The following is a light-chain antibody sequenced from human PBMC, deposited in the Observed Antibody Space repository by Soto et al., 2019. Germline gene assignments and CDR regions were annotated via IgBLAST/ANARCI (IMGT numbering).Light chain of an antibody. CDR2: SHN. CDR3: ATWDDDVSGVV. J-gene: IGLJ2*01. CDR1: SSNIGRNY. Sequence: QSVLPQTPSVSGTHGQTVTISCSGSSSNIGRNYVYWYQQLPGAAPKLLMYSHNIRPSGVPDRFSASTSGTSASPVISGLRSEDEADYHCATWDDDVSGVVFGGGTKLTVL. V-gene: IGLV1-47*02.